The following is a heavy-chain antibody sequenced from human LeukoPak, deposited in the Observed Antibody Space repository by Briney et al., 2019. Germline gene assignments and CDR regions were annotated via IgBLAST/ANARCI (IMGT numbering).Heavy chain of an antibody. CDR1: GFTFSSYG. V-gene: IGHV3-30*18. Sequence: GGSLRLSCAASGFTFSSYGMHWVRQAPGKGLEWVAVISYDGSNKYYADSVKGRFTISRDNSKNTLYLQMNSLRAEETAVYYCAKDWSGSYFDYWGQGTLVTVSS. CDR2: ISYDGSNK. D-gene: IGHD3-10*01. J-gene: IGHJ4*02. CDR3: AKDWSGSYFDY.